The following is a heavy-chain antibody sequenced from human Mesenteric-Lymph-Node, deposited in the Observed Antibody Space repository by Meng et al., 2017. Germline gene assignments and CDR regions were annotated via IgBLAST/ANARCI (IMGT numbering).Heavy chain of an antibody. D-gene: IGHD4-23*01. Sequence: GESLKISCAASGFTFSSSGMHWVRQAPGKGLEWVGRIRHKADRYTTEYAASVKGRFTISRDDSKNSLYLQMNSLRVEDTAVFYCAKNSGGARFYFANWGQGTLVTVSS. CDR3: AKNSGGARFYFAN. V-gene: IGHV3-72*01. CDR2: IRHKADRYTT. CDR1: GFTFSSSG. J-gene: IGHJ4*02.